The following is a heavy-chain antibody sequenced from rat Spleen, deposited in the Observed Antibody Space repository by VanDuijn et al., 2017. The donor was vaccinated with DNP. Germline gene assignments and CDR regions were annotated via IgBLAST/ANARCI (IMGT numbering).Heavy chain of an antibody. CDR2: ITRGGSTT. CDR3: ARHGGRNWFAY. J-gene: IGHJ3*01. CDR1: GFSLTSYN. V-gene: IGHV5-7*01. Sequence: VQLKESGPGLVQPSQTLSLTCTVAGFSLTSYNVHWVRQPPGKGLEWVASITRGGSTTNYRDSVKGRFTISRDDARNTLYLQMNSLTSEDSATYYCARHGGRNWFAYWGQGTLVTVSS.